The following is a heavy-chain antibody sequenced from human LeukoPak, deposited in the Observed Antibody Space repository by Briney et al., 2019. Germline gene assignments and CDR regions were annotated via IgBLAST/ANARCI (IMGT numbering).Heavy chain of an antibody. CDR2: MNPNSGNT. J-gene: IGHJ6*02. V-gene: IGHV1-8*01. CDR3: ARCGMVRGVIISRSYYYYGMDV. D-gene: IGHD3-10*01. CDR1: GYTFTSYD. Sequence: ASVKVSCKASGYTFTSYDINWVRQATGQGLEWMGWMNPNSGNTGYAQKFQGRVTMTTDTSTSTAYMELRSLRSDDTAVYYCARCGMVRGVIISRSYYYYGMDVWGQGTTVTVSS.